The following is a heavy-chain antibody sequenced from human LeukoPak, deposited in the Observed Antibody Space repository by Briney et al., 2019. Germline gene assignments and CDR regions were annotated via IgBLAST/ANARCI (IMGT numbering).Heavy chain of an antibody. CDR1: GYSLTSYW. V-gene: IGHV5-51*01. Sequence: GESLKISCKGSGYSLTSYWIGWVRQMPGKGLEWMGIIYPGDSDTRYSPSFQGQVTISADKSISTAYLQWSSLKASDTAMYYCARQYGGGWGAYDAFDIWGQGTMVTVSS. J-gene: IGHJ3*02. CDR3: ARQYGGGWGAYDAFDI. CDR2: IYPGDSDT. D-gene: IGHD4-23*01.